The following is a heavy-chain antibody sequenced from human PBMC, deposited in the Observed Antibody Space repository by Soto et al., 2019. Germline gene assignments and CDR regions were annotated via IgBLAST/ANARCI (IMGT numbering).Heavy chain of an antibody. V-gene: IGHV3-23*01. J-gene: IGHJ4*02. Sequence: GGSLRLSCAASGFTLSSYAMSWVRQAPGKGLEWVSAISGSGGSTYYADSVKGRFTISRDNSKNTLYLQMNSLRAEDTAVYYCAKGSSPGIAAAGTLFAYWARGTLVTVSS. CDR3: AKGSSPGIAAAGTLFAY. CDR2: ISGSGGST. CDR1: GFTLSSYA. D-gene: IGHD6-13*01.